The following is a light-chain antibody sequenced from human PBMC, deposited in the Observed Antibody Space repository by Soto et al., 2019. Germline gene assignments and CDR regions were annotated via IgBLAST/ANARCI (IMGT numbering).Light chain of an antibody. V-gene: IGLV2-23*01. J-gene: IGLJ1*01. Sequence: QSVLTQPASVSGSPGQSITISCSGTSSDVGRYNLVSWYQQHPGKAPKLMLYEGNKRPSGVSDRFSGSKTDNTASLTISGLQAEDEADYYCCSFAGDNTYVFGTGTKLTVL. CDR3: CSFAGDNTYV. CDR2: EGN. CDR1: SSDVGRYNL.